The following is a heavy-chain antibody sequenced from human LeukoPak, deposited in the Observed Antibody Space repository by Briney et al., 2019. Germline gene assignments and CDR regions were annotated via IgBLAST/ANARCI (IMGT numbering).Heavy chain of an antibody. D-gene: IGHD6-19*01. CDR1: GYTFSGYY. CDR2: INPNNGDT. CDR3: ARDPTNTSGRYAYFDY. V-gene: IGHV1-2*02. Sequence: ASVKVSCKASGYTFSGYYIHWVRQAPGQGLEWMGWINPNNGDTKYSQKFQDRVTMTRDTSISTAYMELSRLRSDDTAVYYCARDPTNTSGRYAYFDYWGQGTLVTVSS. J-gene: IGHJ4*02.